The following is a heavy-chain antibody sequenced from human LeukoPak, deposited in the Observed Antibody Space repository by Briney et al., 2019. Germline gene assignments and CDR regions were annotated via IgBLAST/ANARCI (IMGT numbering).Heavy chain of an antibody. J-gene: IGHJ6*03. CDR2: FHYGGST. CDR1: GVSISHYY. Sequence: SETLSLTCSVSGVSISHYYWSWIRQPPGKGLEWIAYFHYGGSTNYNPSLKSRVTISVDTSKNQFSLKLSSVTAADTAVYYCARGDDYGDYPDYYYYMDVWGKGTTVTVSS. V-gene: IGHV4-59*01. D-gene: IGHD4-17*01. CDR3: ARGDDYGDYPDYYYYMDV.